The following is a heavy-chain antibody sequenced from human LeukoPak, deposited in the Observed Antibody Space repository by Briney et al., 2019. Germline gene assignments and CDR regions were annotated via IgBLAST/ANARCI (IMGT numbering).Heavy chain of an antibody. V-gene: IGHV1-69*05. J-gene: IGHJ4*02. CDR1: GGTFSSYA. Sequence: SVKVSCKASGGTFSSYAISWVRQAPGQGLEWMGRINPIFGTANYAQEFQGSVTITTDESTSTAYMELSSLRSEDTAVYYCARSGSSGWYREFDYWGQGTLVTVSS. CDR3: ARSGSSGWYREFDY. CDR2: INPIFGTA. D-gene: IGHD6-19*01.